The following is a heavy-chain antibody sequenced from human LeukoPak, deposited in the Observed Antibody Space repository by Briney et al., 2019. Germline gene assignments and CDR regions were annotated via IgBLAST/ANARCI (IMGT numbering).Heavy chain of an antibody. D-gene: IGHD3-3*01. CDR1: GGSISSYY. V-gene: IGHV4-34*01. CDR3: ARGYYDFWSGYYTAWFDP. CDR2: INHSGST. Sequence: SETLSLTCTVSGGSISSYYWSWIRQPPGKGLEWIGEINHSGSTNYNPSLKSRVTISVDTSKNQFSLKLSSVTAADTAVYYCARGYYDFWSGYYTAWFDPWGQGTLVTVSS. J-gene: IGHJ5*02.